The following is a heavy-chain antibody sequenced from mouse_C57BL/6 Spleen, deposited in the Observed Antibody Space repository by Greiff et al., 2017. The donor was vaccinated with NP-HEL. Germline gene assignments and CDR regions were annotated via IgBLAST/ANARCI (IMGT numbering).Heavy chain of an antibody. D-gene: IGHD1-2*01. J-gene: IGHJ2*01. CDR2: IRNKANGYTT. Sequence: EVQLQESGGGLVQPGGSLSLSCAASGFTFTDYYMSWVRQPPGKALEWLGFIRNKANGYTTEYSASVKGRFTISRDNSQSILYLQMNALRAEDSATYYCARYDYGPFDYWGQGTTLTVSS. CDR1: GFTFTDYY. CDR3: ARYDYGPFDY. V-gene: IGHV7-3*01.